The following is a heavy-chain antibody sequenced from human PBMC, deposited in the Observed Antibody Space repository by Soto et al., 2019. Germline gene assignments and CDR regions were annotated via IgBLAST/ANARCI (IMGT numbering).Heavy chain of an antibody. CDR2: IYYIGST. CDR3: ARGGKLGDYFDY. V-gene: IGHV4-59*01. CDR1: GGSISTYY. Sequence: QVQLQESGPGLVKPSETLSLTCTVSGGSISTYYWIWIRQPPGKGLEWIGYIYYIGSTDYNPSLKSRVTISVDTPKSPFSLNLTSVTAADTAVYYCARGGKLGDYFDYWGQGTLVTVSS. J-gene: IGHJ4*02. D-gene: IGHD3-16*01.